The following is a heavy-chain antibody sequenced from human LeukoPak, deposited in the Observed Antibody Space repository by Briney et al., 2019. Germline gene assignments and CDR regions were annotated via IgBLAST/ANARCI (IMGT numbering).Heavy chain of an antibody. CDR2: IYSGGST. J-gene: IGHJ4*02. CDR3: ARVQRYYFDY. D-gene: IGHD1-1*01. CDR1: GFTFSSYA. V-gene: IGHV3-53*01. Sequence: GGSLRLSCAASGFTFSSYAMYWVRQAPGKGLEWISVIYSGGSTYYADSVKGRFTISRDNSKNTLYLQMNSLRAEDTAVYYCARVQRYYFDYWGQGTLVTVSS.